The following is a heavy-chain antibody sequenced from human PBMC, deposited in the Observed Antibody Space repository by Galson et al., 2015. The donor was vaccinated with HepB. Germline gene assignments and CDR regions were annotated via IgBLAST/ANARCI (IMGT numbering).Heavy chain of an antibody. CDR3: TRVRHLARGMDV. J-gene: IGHJ6*02. V-gene: IGHV6-1*01. Sequence: CAISGDSVSTNIVAWNWIRQSPSRGLEWLGRTYYRSKWYNDYAVSVQSRITINPDTSRNQFSLQLNSVTPEDTGVYYCTRVRHLARGMDVWGQRTTVTVSS. CDR1: GDSVSTNIVA. CDR2: TYYRSKWYN. D-gene: IGHD5-12*01.